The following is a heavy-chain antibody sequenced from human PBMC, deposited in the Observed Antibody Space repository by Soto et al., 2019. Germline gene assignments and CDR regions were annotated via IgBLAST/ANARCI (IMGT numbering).Heavy chain of an antibody. Sequence: SETLSLTCGVSGGAVASSHWWSWVRQSPGRGLEWIGNVYHTGDTNFNPSLQSRVTFSVDKSNNQFSLRLTSVAAADTAVYFCAREIVTAGGNNYFDPWGPGTLVTVSS. CDR2: VYHTGDT. CDR1: GGAVASSHW. J-gene: IGHJ5*02. CDR3: AREIVTAGGNNYFDP. D-gene: IGHD2-21*02. V-gene: IGHV4-4*02.